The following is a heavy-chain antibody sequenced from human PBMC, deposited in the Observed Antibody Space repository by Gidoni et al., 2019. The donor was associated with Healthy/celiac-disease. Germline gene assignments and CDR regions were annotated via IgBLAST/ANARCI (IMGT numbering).Heavy chain of an antibody. V-gene: IGHV3-23*01. CDR3: AKSLGDVTAFDI. D-gene: IGHD2-21*01. CDR1: GFTFSSYA. Sequence: EVQLLESGGGLVQPGGSLRLSCAASGFTFSSYAISWVRQAPGKGLEWVSAISGRGGSTYYADSVKGRFTISRDNSKNTLYLQMNSLRAEDTAVYYCAKSLGDVTAFDIWGQGTMVTVSS. CDR2: ISGRGGST. J-gene: IGHJ3*02.